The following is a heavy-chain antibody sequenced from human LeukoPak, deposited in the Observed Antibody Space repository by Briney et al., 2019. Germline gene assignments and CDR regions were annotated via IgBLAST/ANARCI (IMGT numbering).Heavy chain of an antibody. V-gene: IGHV4-4*02. Sequence: SETLSLTCGVSGGSVINTNWWTWVRQPPGKGLEWIGEVHLDGRTNYNPSLESRLTMSVDVSENQVSLKLTSVTAADTAVYYCAREGRDGYLSWGQGTLVAVSS. CDR2: VHLDGRT. J-gene: IGHJ5*02. D-gene: IGHD5-24*01. CDR3: AREGRDGYLS. CDR1: GGSVINTNW.